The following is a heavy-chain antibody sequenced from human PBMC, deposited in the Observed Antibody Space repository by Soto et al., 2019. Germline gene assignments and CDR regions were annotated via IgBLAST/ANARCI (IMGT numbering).Heavy chain of an antibody. D-gene: IGHD3-3*01. CDR2: IYSGGST. CDR1: GFTVSSNY. Sequence: PGGSLRLSCAASGFTVSSNYMSWVRQAPGKGLEWVSVIYSGGSTYYADSVKGRFTISRDNSKNTLYLQMNSLRAEDTAVYYCARDRGLRFLEWSRRYYYYGMEVWGQGTTVTVSS. CDR3: ARDRGLRFLEWSRRYYYYGMEV. J-gene: IGHJ6*01. V-gene: IGHV3-53*01.